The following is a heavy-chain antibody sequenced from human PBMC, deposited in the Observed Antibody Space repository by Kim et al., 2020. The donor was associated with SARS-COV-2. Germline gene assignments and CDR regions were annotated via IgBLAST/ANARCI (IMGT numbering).Heavy chain of an antibody. Sequence: GNGNTKYSQKFQGRVTITRDTAASTAYMELSSLRSEDTAVYYCASSSGWTWGQGTLVTVSS. CDR3: ASSSGWT. D-gene: IGHD6-19*01. J-gene: IGHJ5*02. V-gene: IGHV1-3*01. CDR2: GNGNT.